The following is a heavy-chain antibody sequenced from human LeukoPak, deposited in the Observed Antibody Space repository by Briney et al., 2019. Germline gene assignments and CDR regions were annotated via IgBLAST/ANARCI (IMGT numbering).Heavy chain of an antibody. CDR3: ARASGSYGYYWFDP. V-gene: IGHV4-4*07. CDR2: IYTSGST. J-gene: IGHJ5*02. D-gene: IGHD1-26*01. CDR1: GVSISSYY. Sequence: SETLSLTCTVSGVSISSYYWSWIRQPAGKGLEWIGRIYTSGSTNYNPSLKSRVTMSVDTSKNQFSLKLSSVTAADTAVYYCARASGSYGYYWFDPWGQGTLVTVSS.